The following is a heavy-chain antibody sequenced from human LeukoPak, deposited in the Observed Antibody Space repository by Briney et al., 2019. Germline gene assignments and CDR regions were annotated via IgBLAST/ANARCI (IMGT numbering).Heavy chain of an antibody. J-gene: IGHJ4*02. CDR3: AREVTGY. CDR2: ISDTGRTT. CDR1: GFPFSSYD. Sequence: GGSLRLSCAASGFPFSSYDMNWVRQPPGKGLEWVSYISDTGRTTYYAEYVKGRSTISRDNTKNSLKLQMNSLRAEDTAVYYCAREVTGYWGQGTLVTVSS. D-gene: IGHD4-11*01. V-gene: IGHV3-48*03.